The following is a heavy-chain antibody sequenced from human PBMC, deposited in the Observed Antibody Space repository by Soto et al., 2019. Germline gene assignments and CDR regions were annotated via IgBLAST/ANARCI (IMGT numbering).Heavy chain of an antibody. CDR3: ARIAATGRGWDV. V-gene: IGHV3-7*01. D-gene: IGHD6-13*01. CDR2: IKQDGSEE. Sequence: EVQLVESGGGLVQPGGSLRLSCVDSGFTFSSYWMSWVRQAPVKGLEWVGNIKQDGSEENYVDSLKGRFTIPRDNAKNSMYLQMNSLRAEDTAVYYCARIAATGRGWDVWGQGTTVVVSS. J-gene: IGHJ6*02. CDR1: GFTFSSYW.